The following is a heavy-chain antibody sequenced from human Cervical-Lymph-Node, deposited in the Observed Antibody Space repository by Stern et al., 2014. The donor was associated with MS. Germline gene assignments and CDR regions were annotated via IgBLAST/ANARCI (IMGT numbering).Heavy chain of an antibody. CDR3: ARNMNAFDF. Sequence: VQLVESGGGLVKPGGSLRLSCAASGFTFSFFSMSWVRQAPGEGLEWVSSISVNSDYIYYADSVKGRFAVSRDDAKNSLYLQMHSLRAEDTAVYYCARNMNAFDFWGQGTLVTVSS. D-gene: IGHD2/OR15-2a*01. J-gene: IGHJ3*01. V-gene: IGHV3-21*06. CDR1: GFTFSFFS. CDR2: ISVNSDYI.